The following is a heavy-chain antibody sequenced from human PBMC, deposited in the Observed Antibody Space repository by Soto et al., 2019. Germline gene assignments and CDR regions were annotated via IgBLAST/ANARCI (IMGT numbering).Heavy chain of an antibody. CDR2: ISWNSGSI. D-gene: IGHD6-19*01. V-gene: IGHV3-9*01. CDR3: AKEIAVAGINDAFDI. Sequence: EVQLVESGGGLVQPGRSLRLSCAASGFTFDDYAMHWVRQAPGKGLEWVSGISWNSGSIGYADSVKGRFTISRDNAKNSLNLQMNSLRAEDTALYYCAKEIAVAGINDAFDIWGQGTMVTVSS. J-gene: IGHJ3*02. CDR1: GFTFDDYA.